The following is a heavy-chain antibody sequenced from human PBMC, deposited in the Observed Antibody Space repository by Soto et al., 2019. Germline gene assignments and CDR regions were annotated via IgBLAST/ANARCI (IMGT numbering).Heavy chain of an antibody. Sequence: SVTPSLTRTASVGSISSYYGCWIRGPTRQVLEGMGEIYYRGSTNYNPSLRSRVTISVDTSKNHFSLKLSSVTAADTAVYYCARLEYGSGMVHPTPRQHVWFDPWGQGTLVTVS. CDR1: VGSISSYY. D-gene: IGHD3-10*01. V-gene: IGHV4-59*08. CDR2: IYYRGST. CDR3: ARLEYGSGMVHPTPRQHVWFDP. J-gene: IGHJ5*02.